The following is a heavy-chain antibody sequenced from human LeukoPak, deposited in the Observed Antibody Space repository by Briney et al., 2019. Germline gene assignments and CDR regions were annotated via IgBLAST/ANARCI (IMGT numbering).Heavy chain of an antibody. J-gene: IGHJ4*02. D-gene: IGHD3-16*02. Sequence: IGEINHSGSTNYNPSLKSRVTISVDTSKNQFSLKLSSVTAADTAVYYCAYDYVWGSYRDDYWGQGTLVTVSS. V-gene: IGHV4-34*01. CDR3: AYDYVWGSYRDDY. CDR2: INHSGST.